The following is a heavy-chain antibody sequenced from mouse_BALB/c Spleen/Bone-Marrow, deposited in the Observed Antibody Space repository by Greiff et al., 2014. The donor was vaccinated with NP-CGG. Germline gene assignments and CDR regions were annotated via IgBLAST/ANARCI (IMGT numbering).Heavy chain of an antibody. Sequence: VQLQQSGAELVKPGASVKLSCTASGFNIKDTYMHWVKQRPEQGLEWIGRIDPANGNTKYDPKFQGKATITADTSSNTAYLQLSSLTSEDTAVYYCARKDGYPSGRFDVWGAGTTVTVSS. CDR1: GFNIKDTY. J-gene: IGHJ1*01. V-gene: IGHV14-3*02. CDR2: IDPANGNT. D-gene: IGHD2-3*01. CDR3: ARKDGYPSGRFDV.